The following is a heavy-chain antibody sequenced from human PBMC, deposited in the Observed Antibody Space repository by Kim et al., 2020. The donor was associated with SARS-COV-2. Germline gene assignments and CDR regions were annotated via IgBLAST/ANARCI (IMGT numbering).Heavy chain of an antibody. CDR1: GFTFSSYS. D-gene: IGHD6-19*01. Sequence: GGSLRLSCAASGFTFSSYSMNWVRQAPGKGLEWVSSISSSSSYIYYADSVKGRFTISRDNAKNSLYLQMNSLRAEDTAVYYCARGGVGQWGTFDYWGQGTLVTVSS. CDR3: ARGGVGQWGTFDY. J-gene: IGHJ4*02. CDR2: ISSSSSYI. V-gene: IGHV3-21*01.